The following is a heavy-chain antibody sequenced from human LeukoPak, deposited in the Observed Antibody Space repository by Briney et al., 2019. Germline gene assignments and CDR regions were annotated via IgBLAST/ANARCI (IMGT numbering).Heavy chain of an antibody. Sequence: AGRSLRLPCAPSGFTFSDYAMHWLRQAPGKGLEWVAVISYDGTDKHHPASVKGRFTISRDNSKNTLYLQMNSLRGEDTGVYYCASDYGETVGWFDPWGQGTLVTVSS. CDR2: ISYDGTDK. CDR3: ASDYGETVGWFDP. J-gene: IGHJ5*02. D-gene: IGHD4-17*01. V-gene: IGHV3-30*04. CDR1: GFTFSDYA.